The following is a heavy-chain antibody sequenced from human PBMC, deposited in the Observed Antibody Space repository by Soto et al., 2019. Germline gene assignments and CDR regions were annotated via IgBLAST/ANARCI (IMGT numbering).Heavy chain of an antibody. Sequence: NPSETMSLTCAVYGGSFSDSYWSWIRQPPGKGLEWIGDINHSGNSNYSPSLKSRVTISVDTSKNHFSLKLNSVTAADSAVYYCAKNFDYWGQGTLVTVSS. J-gene: IGHJ4*02. CDR2: INHSGNS. CDR3: AKNFDY. CDR1: GGSFSDSY. V-gene: IGHV4-34*01.